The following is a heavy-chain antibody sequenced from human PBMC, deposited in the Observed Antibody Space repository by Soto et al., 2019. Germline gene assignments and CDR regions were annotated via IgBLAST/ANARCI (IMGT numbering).Heavy chain of an antibody. CDR2: IYYSGST. V-gene: IGHV4-31*03. CDR3: ARVGYCSGGSCLAEYFQH. CDR1: GGSISSGFYY. D-gene: IGHD2-15*01. J-gene: IGHJ1*01. Sequence: SETLSLTCPVSGGSISSGFYYWSWIRQHPGKGLEWIGYIYYSGSTYYNPSLKSRVTISVDTSKNQFSLKLSSVTAADTAVYYCARVGYCSGGSCLAEYFQHWGQGTLVTVSS.